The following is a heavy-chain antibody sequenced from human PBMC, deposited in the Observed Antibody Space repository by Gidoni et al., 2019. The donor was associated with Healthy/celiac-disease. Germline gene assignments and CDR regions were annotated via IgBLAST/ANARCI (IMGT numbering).Heavy chain of an antibody. CDR2: ISYDGSNK. V-gene: IGHV3-30-3*01. CDR1: GFTFSSYA. CDR3: AREALTIFGVARYYFDY. D-gene: IGHD3-3*01. Sequence: VQPGRSLRFSCAASGFTFSSYAMHWVRQAPGKGLEWVAVISYDGSNKYYADSVKGLFTISRDNSKNTLYLQMNSLRAEDTAVYYCAREALTIFGVARYYFDYWGQGTLVTVSS. J-gene: IGHJ4*02.